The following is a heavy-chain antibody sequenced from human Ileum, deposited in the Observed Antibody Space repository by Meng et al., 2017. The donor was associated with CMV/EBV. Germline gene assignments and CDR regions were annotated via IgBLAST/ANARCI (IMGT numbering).Heavy chain of an antibody. Sequence: GFTLSIYGMHWVRQAPGKGPEWVAVTWYDESNKYYADSVKGRFSISRDNSKNTLYLQMNSLRAEDTAVYYCAKDRGSYRTYWNFDLWGRGTLVTVSS. CDR3: AKDRGSYRTYWNFDL. V-gene: IGHV3-33*06. J-gene: IGHJ2*01. D-gene: IGHD3-16*02. CDR2: TWYDESNK. CDR1: GFTLSIYG.